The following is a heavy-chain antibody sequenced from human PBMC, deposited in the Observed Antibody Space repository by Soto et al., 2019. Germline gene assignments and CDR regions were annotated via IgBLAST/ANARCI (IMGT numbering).Heavy chain of an antibody. J-gene: IGHJ5*02. CDR1: GYTFTSHG. Sequence: QVQLVQSGAEVKKPGASVKVCCKASGYTFTSHGMSWVRPAPGKGLEWMGWISAYNGNTNYAQKLQGRVTMTTDTSTSTAYLELRSLRAADTAVYYCARASGSSYWSDPWGQGTLVTVSS. CDR2: ISAYNGNT. D-gene: IGHD1-26*01. V-gene: IGHV1-18*01. CDR3: ARASGSSYWSDP.